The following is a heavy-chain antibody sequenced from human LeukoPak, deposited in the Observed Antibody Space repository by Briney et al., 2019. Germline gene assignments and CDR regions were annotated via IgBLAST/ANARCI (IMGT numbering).Heavy chain of an antibody. CDR1: GFSVSNNY. J-gene: IGHJ4*02. D-gene: IGHD4-23*01. CDR3: ARGGGGGNPFDY. Sequence: GGSLRLSCAVSGFSVSNNYMSWVRQAPGKGLAWVSVIYSGGATYYADSVKGRFTISRDNSKNTLYLQMNSLRADDTAVYYCARGGGGGNPFDYWGQGTLVTVSS. V-gene: IGHV3-53*01. CDR2: IYSGGAT.